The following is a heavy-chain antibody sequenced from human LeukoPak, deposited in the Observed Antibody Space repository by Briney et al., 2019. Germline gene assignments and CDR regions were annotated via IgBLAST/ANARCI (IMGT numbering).Heavy chain of an antibody. Sequence: SETLSLTCTVSGGSISSYYWSWIRQPPGKGLEWIGYIYYSGSTNYNPSLKSRVTISVDTSKNQFSLKLSSVTAADTAVYYCARDSASYYYDSSGYLDYWGQGTLVTVSS. CDR2: IYYSGST. CDR1: GGSISSYY. J-gene: IGHJ4*02. V-gene: IGHV4-59*12. D-gene: IGHD3-22*01. CDR3: ARDSASYYYDSSGYLDY.